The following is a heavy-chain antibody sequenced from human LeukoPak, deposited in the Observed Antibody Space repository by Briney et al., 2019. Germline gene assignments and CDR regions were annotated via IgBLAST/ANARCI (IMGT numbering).Heavy chain of an antibody. V-gene: IGHV3-30-3*01. J-gene: IGHJ4*02. CDR1: GFTFSSYA. CDR3: AREGAFGVPAAMGTLDY. Sequence: GGSLRLSCAASGFTFSSYAMHGVRQAPGKGLEWVAVISYDGSNKYYADSVKGRFTISRDNSKNTLYLQMNSLRAEDTAVYYCAREGAFGVPAAMGTLDYWGQGTLVTVSS. CDR2: ISYDGSNK. D-gene: IGHD2-2*01.